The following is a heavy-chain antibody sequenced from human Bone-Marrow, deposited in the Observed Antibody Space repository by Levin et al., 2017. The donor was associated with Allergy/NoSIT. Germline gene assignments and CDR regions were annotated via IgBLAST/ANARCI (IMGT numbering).Heavy chain of an antibody. CDR3: AREGGMAFCSSSTCY. V-gene: IGHV3-11*01. J-gene: IGHJ4*02. CDR1: GFIFSDFY. CDR2: ISSSGSTI. Sequence: GESLKISCAASGFIFSDFYMSWVRQAPGKGLEWVSYISSSGSTIYYAESVKGRFTISRDNAKNSLYLQMDSLRAEDTAVYYCAREGGMAFCSSSTCYWGQGTLVTVSS. D-gene: IGHD2-2*01.